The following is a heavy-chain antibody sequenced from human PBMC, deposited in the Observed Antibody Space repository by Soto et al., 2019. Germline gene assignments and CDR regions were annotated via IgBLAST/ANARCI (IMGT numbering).Heavy chain of an antibody. CDR3: ASLAYCGGDCYP. J-gene: IGHJ4*02. CDR2: IIPIFGTA. V-gene: IGHV1-69*13. CDR1: GGTFSSYA. D-gene: IGHD2-21*02. Sequence: SVKVSCKASGGTFSSYAISWARQAPGQGLEWMGGIIPIFGTANYAQKFQGRVTITADESTSTAYMELSSLRSEDTAVYYCASLAYCGGDCYPWGQGTLVTVSS.